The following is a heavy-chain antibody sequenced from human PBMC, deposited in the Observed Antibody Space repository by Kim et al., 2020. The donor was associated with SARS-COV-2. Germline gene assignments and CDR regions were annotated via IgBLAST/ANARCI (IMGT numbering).Heavy chain of an antibody. CDR3: ARDLYSSCGKFSQFYY. CDR1: GFTFSDYY. J-gene: IGHJ4*02. Sequence: GGSLRLSCAASGFTFSDYYMNWIRQAPGKGLAWVAYISSSGTTIYYADSVKGRFTISRDNGKNSVYLQMNRLRAEDTAMYYCARDLYSSCGKFSQFYYGGQRTLAAVSS. D-gene: IGHD6-19*01. CDR2: ISSSGTTI. V-gene: IGHV3-11*01.